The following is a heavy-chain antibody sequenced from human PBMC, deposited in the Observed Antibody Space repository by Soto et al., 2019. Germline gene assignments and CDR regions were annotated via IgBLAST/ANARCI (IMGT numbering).Heavy chain of an antibody. CDR3: ANESSSSCHDY. J-gene: IGHJ4*02. CDR1: GYTFTSYG. V-gene: IGHV1-18*01. D-gene: IGHD6-13*01. CDR2: ISAYNGNT. Sequence: QVQLVQSGAEVKKPGASVKVSCKASGYTFTSYGISWVRQAPGQGLEWMGWISAYNGNTNYAQKLQGRVTRTTDTSTRSAYTALRSLRCHDTAVYYFANESSSSCHDYWGQGTLVTVSS.